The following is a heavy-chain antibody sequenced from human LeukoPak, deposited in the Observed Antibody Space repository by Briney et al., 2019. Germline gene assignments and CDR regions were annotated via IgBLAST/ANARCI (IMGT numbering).Heavy chain of an antibody. CDR3: AREYYGTGSYYNAPFDY. J-gene: IGHJ4*02. V-gene: IGHV1-69*06. CDR1: GGTFSSYA. CDR2: IIPIFGTA. D-gene: IGHD3-10*01. Sequence: ASVKVSCQASGGTFSSYAISWVRQAPGQGLEWIGRIIPIFGTANYAQKFQGRVTITADKSTSTAYMELSSLRSEDTAVYYCAREYYGTGSYYNAPFDYWGQGTLVTVSS.